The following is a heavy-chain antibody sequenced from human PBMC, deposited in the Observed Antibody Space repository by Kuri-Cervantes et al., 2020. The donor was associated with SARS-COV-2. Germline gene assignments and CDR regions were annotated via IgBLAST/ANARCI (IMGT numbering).Heavy chain of an antibody. CDR1: GFTFSSYA. CDR2: ISYNGSNK. Sequence: GGSLRLSCAASGFTFSSYAMHWVRQAPGKGLEWVAVISYNGSNKYYADSVKGRFTISRDNSKNTPYLQMNSLRAEDTAVYYCARESTGEGAFDIWGQGTMVT. J-gene: IGHJ3*02. V-gene: IGHV3-30-3*01. D-gene: IGHD7-27*01. CDR3: ARESTGEGAFDI.